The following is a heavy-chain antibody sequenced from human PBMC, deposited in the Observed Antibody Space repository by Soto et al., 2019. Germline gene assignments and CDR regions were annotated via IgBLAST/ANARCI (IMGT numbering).Heavy chain of an antibody. J-gene: IGHJ4*02. CDR3: ARDLEYSYAFDY. V-gene: IGHV1-18*01. CDR2: ISAYNGNT. D-gene: IGHD3-16*01. Sequence: ASVKVSCKASGYTFTSSGINWVRQAPGLGLEWMGWISAYNGNTKYAQKLQGRVTMTTDTSTSTAYMELRSLRFDDTAVYYCARDLEYSYAFDYWGQGTLVTSP. CDR1: GYTFTSSG.